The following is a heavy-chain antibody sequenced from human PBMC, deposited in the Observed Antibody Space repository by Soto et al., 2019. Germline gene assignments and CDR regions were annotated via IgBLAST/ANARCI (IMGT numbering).Heavy chain of an antibody. CDR2: IIPIFGTA. V-gene: IGHV1-69*13. CDR1: GGTFSSYA. Sequence: SVKVSCKASGGTFSSYAISWVRQAPGQGLEWMGGIIPIFGTANYAQKFQGRVTITADESTSTAYMELSSLRSEDTAVYYCARWGPVDYDFWSGYYTGFYYYGMDVWGQGTTVTVSS. D-gene: IGHD3-3*01. J-gene: IGHJ6*02. CDR3: ARWGPVDYDFWSGYYTGFYYYGMDV.